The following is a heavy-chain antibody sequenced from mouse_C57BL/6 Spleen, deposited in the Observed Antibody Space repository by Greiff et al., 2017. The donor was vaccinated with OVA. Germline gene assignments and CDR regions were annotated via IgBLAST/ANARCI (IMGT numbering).Heavy chain of an antibody. V-gene: IGHV1-74*01. J-gene: IGHJ4*01. CDR2: IHPSDSDT. CDR1: GYTFTSYW. Sequence: QVQLQQPGAELVKPGASVKVSCKASGYTFTSYWMHWVKQRPGQGLEWIGRIHPSDSDTNYNQKFKGKATLTVDKSSSTAYMQLSSLTAEDSAVYYCASSPMVTYYAMDYWGQGTSVTVSS. D-gene: IGHD2-2*01. CDR3: ASSPMVTYYAMDY.